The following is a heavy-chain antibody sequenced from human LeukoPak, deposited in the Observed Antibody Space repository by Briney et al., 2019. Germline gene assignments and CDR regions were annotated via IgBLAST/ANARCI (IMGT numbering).Heavy chain of an antibody. D-gene: IGHD3-9*01. J-gene: IGHJ4*02. CDR1: VYRFTNYW. V-gene: IGHV5-51*01. CDR3: ARTTLSGTGYLDY. Sequence: PGESLKISCKGSVYRFTNYWIGWVRQVPGKGLEWMGIIYPDDSDTRYSPSFQGQVTISADKSISTAYLQWSSLKASDTAIYYCARTTLSGTGYLDYWGQGTLVTVSS. CDR2: IYPDDSDT.